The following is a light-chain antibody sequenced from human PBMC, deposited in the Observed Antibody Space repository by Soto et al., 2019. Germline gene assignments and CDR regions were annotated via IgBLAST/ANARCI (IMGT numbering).Light chain of an antibody. CDR3: QQYGSYPLT. CDR2: ETS. Sequence: EVVLTQSPGALSLSPGERATLSCRASHSVDSSYFAWYQQRPGQAPRLLIYETSSRATGIPDRFSGSGSGTDFTLTVSRLEPEDCAVYFCQQYGSYPLTFGGGTKVEIK. V-gene: IGKV3-20*01. CDR1: HSVDSSY. J-gene: IGKJ4*01.